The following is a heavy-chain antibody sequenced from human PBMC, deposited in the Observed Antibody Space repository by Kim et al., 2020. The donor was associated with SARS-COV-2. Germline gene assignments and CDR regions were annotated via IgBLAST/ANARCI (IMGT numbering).Heavy chain of an antibody. J-gene: IGHJ3*02. CDR1: GFTFDDYA. Sequence: GGSLRLSCAASGFTFDDYAMHWVRQAPGKGLEWVSGISWNSGSIGYADSVKGRFTISRDNAKNSLYLQMNSLRAEDTALYYCAKAIVGATSAFDIWGQGTMVTVSS. V-gene: IGHV3-9*01. CDR2: ISWNSGSI. CDR3: AKAIVGATSAFDI. D-gene: IGHD1-26*01.